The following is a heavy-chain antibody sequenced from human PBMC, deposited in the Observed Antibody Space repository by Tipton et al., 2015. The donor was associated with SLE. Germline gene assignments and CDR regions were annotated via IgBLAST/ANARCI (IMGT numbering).Heavy chain of an antibody. V-gene: IGHV3-53*05. CDR1: GFTVSSNY. J-gene: IGHJ3*01. CDR2: IYSDGST. Sequence: GSLRLSCAASGFTVSSNYMTWVRQAPGKGLEWVSIIYSDGSTHYADSVKGRFTISRDRSKNTMFLQMNSLRDEDTAVYYCARDQWADAFDVWGQGTMVPVSS. D-gene: IGHD1-26*01. CDR3: ARDQWADAFDV.